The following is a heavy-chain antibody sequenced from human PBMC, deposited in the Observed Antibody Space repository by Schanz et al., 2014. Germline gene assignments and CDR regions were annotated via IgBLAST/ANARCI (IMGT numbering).Heavy chain of an antibody. CDR1: GYIFTSYG. Sequence: QVQLVQSGVEVKKPGASVKVSCKASGYIFTSYGISWVRQAPGQGLEWMGWINPKSGGTNYAQNFQGRVTMTKDTSINTVYMELSTLTSDDTAVYYCARESVSRTRLFDPWGQGTLVTVSS. CDR3: ARESVSRTRLFDP. J-gene: IGHJ5*02. CDR2: INPKSGGT. V-gene: IGHV1-2*02. D-gene: IGHD3-3*01.